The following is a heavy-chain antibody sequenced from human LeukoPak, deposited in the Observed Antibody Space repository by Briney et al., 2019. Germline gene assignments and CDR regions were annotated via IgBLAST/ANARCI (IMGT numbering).Heavy chain of an antibody. V-gene: IGHV4-30-2*01. CDR2: IYHSRST. CDR3: ARYWEYYFDY. J-gene: IGHJ4*02. Sequence: SQTLSLTCTVSGGSISSGGYYWSWIRQPPGKGLEWIGYIYHSRSTYYNPSLKSRVTISVDRSKNQFSLKLSSVTAADTAVYYCARYWEYYFDYWGQGTLVTVSS. D-gene: IGHD1-26*01. CDR1: GGSISSGGYY.